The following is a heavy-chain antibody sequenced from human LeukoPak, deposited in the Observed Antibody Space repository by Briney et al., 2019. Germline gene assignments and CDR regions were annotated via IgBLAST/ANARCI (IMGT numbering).Heavy chain of an antibody. V-gene: IGHV3-23*01. CDR1: GFTVSSNY. Sequence: GGSLRLSCAASGFTVSSNYMSWVRQAPGKGLDWVSAISGSGGSTYYADSVKGRFTISRDNAKNTLYLQMNSLRAEDTAVYFCVNGYTYGQYWGQGTLVTVSS. J-gene: IGHJ4*02. D-gene: IGHD5-18*01. CDR2: ISGSGGST. CDR3: VNGYTYGQY.